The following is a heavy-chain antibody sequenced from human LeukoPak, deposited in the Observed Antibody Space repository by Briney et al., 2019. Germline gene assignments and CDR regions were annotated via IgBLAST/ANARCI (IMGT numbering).Heavy chain of an antibody. CDR2: ISSSGSTI. CDR1: GFTFSSYE. J-gene: IGHJ4*02. V-gene: IGHV3-48*03. CDR3: ARETLQLWTLDY. D-gene: IGHD5-18*01. Sequence: GGSLRLSCAASGFTFSSYEMNWVRQAPGKGLEWVSYISSSGSTIYYADSVKGRFTISRDNAKNSLYLQMNSLRAEDTAVYYCARETLQLWTLDYWGQGTLVTVSS.